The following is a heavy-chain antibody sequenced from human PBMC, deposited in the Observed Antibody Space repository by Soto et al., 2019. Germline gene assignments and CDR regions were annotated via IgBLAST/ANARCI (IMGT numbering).Heavy chain of an antibody. CDR1: GGTFSSYT. V-gene: IGHV1-69*02. CDR2: IIPILGIA. CDR3: ATLDGSGGRSFGY. Sequence: QVQLVQSGAEVKKPGSSVKVSCKASGGTFSSYTISWVRQAPGQGLEWMGRIIPILGIANYAQKFQGRDTITADKSTSTAYMELRSLRSEDPAGYYCATLDGSGGRSFGYWGQGNLVTVSS. D-gene: IGHD3-10*01. J-gene: IGHJ4*02.